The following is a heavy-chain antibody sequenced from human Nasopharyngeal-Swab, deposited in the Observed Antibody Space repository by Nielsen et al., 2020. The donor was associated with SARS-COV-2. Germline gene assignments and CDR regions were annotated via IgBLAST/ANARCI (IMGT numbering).Heavy chain of an antibody. J-gene: IGHJ4*02. V-gene: IGHV3-11*01. Sequence: GGSLRLSCAASGFTFSDDYMSWIRQAPGKGLEWDSYISSSGITIYYADSVKGRFTISRDNAKNSLYLQMNSLRAEDTAVYYCARPQCRGGGDCHYYFDYWGQGTLVTVSS. D-gene: IGHD2-21*02. CDR3: ARPQCRGGGDCHYYFDY. CDR1: GFTFSDDY. CDR2: ISSSGITI.